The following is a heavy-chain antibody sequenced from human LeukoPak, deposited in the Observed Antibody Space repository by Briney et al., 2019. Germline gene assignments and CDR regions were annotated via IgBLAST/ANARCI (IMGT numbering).Heavy chain of an antibody. CDR3: ARGARGAYFDY. D-gene: IGHD4/OR15-4a*01. V-gene: IGHV3-66*01. Sequence: GGSLRLSCAASGFTVSSSYMSWVRQVPGKGLEWVSCIYGADTIYYADFVKDRFTISRDSNRNILYLQMNSLRAEDTAVYYCARGARGAYFDYWGQGTLVTVSS. CDR2: IYGADTI. J-gene: IGHJ4*02. CDR1: GFTVSSSY.